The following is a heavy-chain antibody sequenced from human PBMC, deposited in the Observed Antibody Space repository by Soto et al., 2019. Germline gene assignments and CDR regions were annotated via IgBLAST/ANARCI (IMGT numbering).Heavy chain of an antibody. CDR2: ISGSGGST. V-gene: IGHV3-23*01. D-gene: IGHD3-10*01. Sequence: GGSLRLSCAASGFTFSSYAMSWVRQAPGKGLEWVSAISGSGGSTYYADSVKGRFTISRDNSKNTLYLQMNSLRAEDTAVYYCAKDHPSLLWFGELLSYFDYCAQGTLVTGSS. CDR3: AKDHPSLLWFGELLSYFDY. CDR1: GFTFSSYA. J-gene: IGHJ4*02.